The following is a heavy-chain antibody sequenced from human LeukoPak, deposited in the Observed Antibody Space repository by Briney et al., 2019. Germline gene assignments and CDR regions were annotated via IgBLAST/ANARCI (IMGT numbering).Heavy chain of an antibody. J-gene: IGHJ4*02. CDR1: GFTVSSNY. CDR3: AGNRILTGYYLFDY. Sequence: GGSLRLSCAASGFTVSSNYMSWVRQAPGKGLEWVSYISSSGSTIYYADSVKGRFTISRDNAKNSLYLQMNSLRAEDTAVYYCAGNRILTGYYLFDYWGQGTLVTVSS. CDR2: ISSSGSTI. D-gene: IGHD3-9*01. V-gene: IGHV3-11*04.